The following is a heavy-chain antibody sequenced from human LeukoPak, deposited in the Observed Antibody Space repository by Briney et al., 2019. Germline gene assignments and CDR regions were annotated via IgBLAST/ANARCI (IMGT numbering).Heavy chain of an antibody. J-gene: IGHJ4*02. D-gene: IGHD1-26*01. CDR1: GYTFTSYY. CDR3: ARGPVGGGSYYYFDY. Sequence: ASVKVSCKASGYTFTSYYMHWVRQAPGQGLEWMGIINPSGGSTSYAQKFQGRVTMTRDTSTSTVYMELSSLRSEDTAVYYCARGPVGGGSYYYFDYWGQGTLVTVSS. CDR2: INPSGGST. V-gene: IGHV1-46*01.